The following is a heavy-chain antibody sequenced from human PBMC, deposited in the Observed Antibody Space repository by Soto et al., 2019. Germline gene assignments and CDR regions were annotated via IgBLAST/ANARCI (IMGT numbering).Heavy chain of an antibody. J-gene: IGHJ4*02. Sequence: SETLSLTCAVSGGSISSGGAYYWSWIRQSPGKGLEWIAYIHYSGSTYYNSSLKSRVTMSVDTAKNQFSLKVSSVTAADTAVYYCARSPKGLGNFDYRGQGTLVTVSS. CDR1: GGSISSGGAYY. CDR3: ARSPKGLGNFDY. CDR2: IHYSGST. V-gene: IGHV4-30-4*01. D-gene: IGHD3-10*01.